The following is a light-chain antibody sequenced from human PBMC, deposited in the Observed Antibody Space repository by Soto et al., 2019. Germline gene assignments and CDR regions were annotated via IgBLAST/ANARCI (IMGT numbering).Light chain of an antibody. J-gene: IGLJ2*01. CDR3: CSYAGSYTYVV. CDR2: DVS. Sequence: QSALTQPGSVSGSPGQSVTISCTGTSSDVGGYNYVSWYQQHPGKAPKLMIYDVSKRPSGVPDRFSGSKSGNTASLTISGLQAEDEADYYCCSYAGSYTYVVFGGGTKVTVL. CDR1: SSDVGGYNY. V-gene: IGLV2-11*01.